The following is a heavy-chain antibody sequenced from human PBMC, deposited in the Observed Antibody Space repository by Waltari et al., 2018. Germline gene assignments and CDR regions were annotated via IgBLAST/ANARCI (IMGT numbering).Heavy chain of an antibody. V-gene: IGHV3-30*18. J-gene: IGHJ4*02. D-gene: IGHD2-15*01. CDR2: IWYDGSNK. CDR1: GFTFSSYG. CDR3: AKEGCSGGSCHRGVY. Sequence: QVQLVESGGGVVQPGRSLRLSCAASGFTFSSYGMHWVRQAPGKGLEWVAVIWYDGSNKYYADSVKGRFTISRDNSKNTLYLQMNSLRAEDTAMYYCAKEGCSGGSCHRGVYWGQGTLVTVSS.